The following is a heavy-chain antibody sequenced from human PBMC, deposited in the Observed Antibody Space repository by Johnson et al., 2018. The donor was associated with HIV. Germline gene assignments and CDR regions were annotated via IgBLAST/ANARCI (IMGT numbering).Heavy chain of an antibody. J-gene: IGHJ3*02. Sequence: VQLVESGGGLVKPGGSLRLSCAASGFTFSDYYMSWVRQAPGKGLEWVGRIKSKTAGGTTDYAAPVKGRFTIPRDDSKNTLYLQMNSLKTEDTAVYYCTICITMIVVVTTDAFDIWGQGTMVTVSS. CDR2: IKSKTAGGTT. CDR1: GFTFSDYY. V-gene: IGHV3-15*01. D-gene: IGHD3-22*01. CDR3: TICITMIVVVTTDAFDI.